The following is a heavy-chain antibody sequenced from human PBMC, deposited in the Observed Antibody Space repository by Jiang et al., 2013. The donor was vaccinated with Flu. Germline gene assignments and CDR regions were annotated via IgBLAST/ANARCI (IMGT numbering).Heavy chain of an antibody. D-gene: IGHD1-1*01. Sequence: SGAEVKKPGASVKVSCKVSGYTFSEISVHWVRQAPGKGLEWMGGFDPQGDATMYAQRFQGRVTVTKDTVTGTAYMHLSSLKFEDTAVYYCAVEVFQTTYYYFHGLDVWGQGTPVTVSS. J-gene: IGHJ6*02. CDR1: GYTFSEIS. V-gene: IGHV1-24*01. CDR2: FDPQGDAT. CDR3: AVEVFQTTYYYFHGLDV.